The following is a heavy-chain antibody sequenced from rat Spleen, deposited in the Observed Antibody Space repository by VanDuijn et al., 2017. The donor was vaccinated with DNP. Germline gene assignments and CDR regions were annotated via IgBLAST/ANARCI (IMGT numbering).Heavy chain of an antibody. CDR3: ARHAGPGYKGYFDY. CDR1: GFSLTTYS. D-gene: IGHD1-4*01. CDR2: MWYDGDT. J-gene: IGHJ2*01. Sequence: QVQLKESGPGLVQPSETLSLTCTVSGFSLTTYSVSWVRQPSGKGPEWMGKMWYDGDTAYNSAVQSRLSISRDTSKRQVFLKMNSLQPEDTGTYYCARHAGPGYKGYFDYWGQGVMVTVSS. V-gene: IGHV2S18*01.